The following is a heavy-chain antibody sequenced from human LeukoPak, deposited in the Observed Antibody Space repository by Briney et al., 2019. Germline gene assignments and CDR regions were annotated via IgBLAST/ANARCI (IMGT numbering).Heavy chain of an antibody. D-gene: IGHD6-19*01. J-gene: IGHJ4*02. V-gene: IGHV3-33*01. CDR1: GFTFSSYG. CDR2: IWYDGSNK. CDR3: ARGSVRSRGQWLSFITRGEPDY. Sequence: GGSLRLSCAASGFTFSSYGMHWVRQAPGKGLEWVAVIWYDGSNKYYADSVKGRFTISRDNSKNTLYLQMNSLRAEDTAVYYCARGSVRSRGQWLSFITRGEPDYWGQGTLVTVSS.